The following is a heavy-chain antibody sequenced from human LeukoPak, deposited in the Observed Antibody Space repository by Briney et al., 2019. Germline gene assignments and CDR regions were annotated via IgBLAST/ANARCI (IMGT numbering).Heavy chain of an antibody. Sequence: GASVKVSCKASGYTFTGYYMHWVRQAPGQGLEWMGWINPNSGGTNYAQKFQGRVTMTRDTSISTAYMELSRLGSDDTAVYYCARDGGWDFWSGAKGPYFDYWGQGTLVTVSS. D-gene: IGHD3-3*01. CDR1: GYTFTGYY. V-gene: IGHV1-2*02. J-gene: IGHJ4*02. CDR2: INPNSGGT. CDR3: ARDGGWDFWSGAKGPYFDY.